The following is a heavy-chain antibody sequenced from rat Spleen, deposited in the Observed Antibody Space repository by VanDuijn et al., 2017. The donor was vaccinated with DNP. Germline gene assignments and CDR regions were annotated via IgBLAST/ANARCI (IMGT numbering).Heavy chain of an antibody. D-gene: IGHD1-2*01. V-gene: IGHV5-22*01. CDR2: ISYEGSNT. J-gene: IGHJ2*01. CDR3: ARHDYGSSFFDY. Sequence: EVQLVESGGGLVQPGRSLNLSCVASGFTFSDYYMAWVRQAPKKGLEWVASISYEGSNTNYGDSVKGRFTISRDNTKNIQYLQMDSLRSEDTATYYCARHDYGSSFFDYWGQGVMVTVSS. CDR1: GFTFSDYY.